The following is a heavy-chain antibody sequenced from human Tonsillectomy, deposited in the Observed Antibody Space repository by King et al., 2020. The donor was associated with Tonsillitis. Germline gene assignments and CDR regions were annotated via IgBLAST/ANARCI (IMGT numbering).Heavy chain of an antibody. V-gene: IGHV3-48*01. Sequence: VQLVESGGGLVQPGGSLRLSCAASGFTFRSYSMNWVRQAPGKGLEWVSYISSISGTIYYADSVKGRFIISRDNAKSSLYLQMNSLRAEDTAAYYCARVEVWFGELFTPSDYWGQGTLVTVSS. CDR2: ISSISGTI. J-gene: IGHJ4*02. CDR3: ARVEVWFGELFTPSDY. CDR1: GFTFRSYS. D-gene: IGHD3-10*01.